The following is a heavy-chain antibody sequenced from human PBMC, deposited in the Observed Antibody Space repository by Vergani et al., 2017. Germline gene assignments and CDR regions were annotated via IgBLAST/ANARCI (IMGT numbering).Heavy chain of an antibody. CDR2: ISSSSSYI. CDR3: ARDLPPYYDFWSGYYTDYYYYGMDV. D-gene: IGHD3-3*01. V-gene: IGHV3-21*01. J-gene: IGHJ6*02. Sequence: EVQLVESGGGLVQPGGSLRLSCAASGFTFSSYSMNWVRQAPGKGLEWVSSISSSSSYIYYADSVKGRFTISRDNAKNSLYLQMNSLRAEDTAVYYCARDLPPYYDFWSGYYTDYYYYGMDVWGQGTTVTVSS. CDR1: GFTFSSYS.